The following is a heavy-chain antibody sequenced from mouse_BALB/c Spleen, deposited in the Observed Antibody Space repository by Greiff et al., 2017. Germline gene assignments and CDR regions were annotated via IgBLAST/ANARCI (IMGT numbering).Heavy chain of an antibody. CDR2: ISNGGGST. V-gene: IGHV5-12-2*01. J-gene: IGHJ4*01. CDR3: ARPIYDGYLYAMDY. Sequence: DVKLQESGGGLVQPGGSLKLSCAASGFTFSSYTMSWVRQTPEKRLEWVAYISNGGGSTYYPDTVKGRFTISRDNAKNTLYLQMSSLKSEDTAMYYCARPIYDGYLYAMDYWGQGTSVTVSS. D-gene: IGHD2-3*01. CDR1: GFTFSSYT.